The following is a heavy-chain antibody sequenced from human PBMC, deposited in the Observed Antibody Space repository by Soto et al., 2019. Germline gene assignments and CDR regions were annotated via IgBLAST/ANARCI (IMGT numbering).Heavy chain of an antibody. D-gene: IGHD2-15*01. CDR1: GFTFSDRF. V-gene: IGHV3-72*01. CDR3: ASSNVAVAALRDRYFDF. Sequence: EVQLVESGGGLVQPGGSLRLSCAASGFTFSDRFMDWVRQAPGKGLEWIGRAKSRARGFATQYADSVKGRFTVSRDESTSSFYLQMTSLNAGDTAVYYCASSNVAVAALRDRYFDFWGRGTLVTVSS. CDR2: AKSRARGFAT. J-gene: IGHJ2*01.